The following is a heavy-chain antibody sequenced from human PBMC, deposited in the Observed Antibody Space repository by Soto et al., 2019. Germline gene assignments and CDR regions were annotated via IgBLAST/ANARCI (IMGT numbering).Heavy chain of an antibody. V-gene: IGHV4-61*01. CDR2: IYYSGST. J-gene: IGHJ4*02. CDR3: ARDCYYSSSCGY. Sequence: QVQLQESGPGLVKPSETLSLTCTVSGGSVSSGSYYWSWIRQPPGKGLEWIGYIYYSGSTNYNPSLKSRVTISVDTSKNQCSLKLSSVTAADTAVYYCARDCYYSSSCGYWGQGTLVTVSS. D-gene: IGHD6-13*01. CDR1: GGSVSSGSYY.